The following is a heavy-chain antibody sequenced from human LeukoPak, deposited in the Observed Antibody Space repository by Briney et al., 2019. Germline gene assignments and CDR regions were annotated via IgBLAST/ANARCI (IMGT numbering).Heavy chain of an antibody. V-gene: IGHV1-8*01. CDR3: AREITQRSSWFDP. CDR2: MNPNSGNT. Sequence: GASVKVSCKASGYTFTSYDINWVRQATGQGLEWMGWMNPNSGNTGYAQKFQGRVTMTRHTSISTAYMELSSLRSEDTAVYYCAREITQRSSWFDPWGQGTLVTVSS. D-gene: IGHD6-25*01. CDR1: GYTFTSYD. J-gene: IGHJ5*02.